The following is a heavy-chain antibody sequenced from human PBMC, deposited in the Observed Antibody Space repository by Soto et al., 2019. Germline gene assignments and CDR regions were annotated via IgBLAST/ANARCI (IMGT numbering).Heavy chain of an antibody. J-gene: IGHJ6*02. D-gene: IGHD6-19*01. V-gene: IGHV1-18*01. CDR2: ISAYNGNT. CDR1: GYTFTSYG. Sequence: QVQLVQSGAEVKKPGASVKVSCKASGYTFTSYGISWVRQAPGQGLEWMGWISAYNGNTNYAQKLQGRVTMTTDTSTSTAYMELRSLRSDDTAVYYCASPSYSSGWYYYYGMDVWGQGTTVTVSS. CDR3: ASPSYSSGWYYYYGMDV.